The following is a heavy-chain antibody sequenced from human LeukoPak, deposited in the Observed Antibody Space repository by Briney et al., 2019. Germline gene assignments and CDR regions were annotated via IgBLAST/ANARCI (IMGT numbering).Heavy chain of an antibody. V-gene: IGHV3-33*01. D-gene: IGHD3-3*01. CDR3: TRYNDDHFDH. CDR2: IAYDGSRA. Sequence: PGGSLRLSCAGSGFTFGGYGMHWFRQTPGKGLEWVAVIAYDGSRAFYADSVQGRFTISRDNSKNTMSVQMDDLRAEDTAVYYCTRYNDDHFDHWGQGTLVTVSS. J-gene: IGHJ4*02. CDR1: GFTFGGYG.